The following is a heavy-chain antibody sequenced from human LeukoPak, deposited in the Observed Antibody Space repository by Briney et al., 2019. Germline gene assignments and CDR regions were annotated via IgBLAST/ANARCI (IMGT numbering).Heavy chain of an antibody. CDR3: ARDPRNVGLAP. CDR2: NNGDGSTT. Sequence: GGSLRLSCVASGFSLSGYWMYWVRQAPGKGLMYISRNNGDGSTTSYADVVKGRFTMSRDNVKNTLNLQMNSLRVEDTAVYYCARDPRNVGLAPWGQGTLVTVSS. D-gene: IGHD2-15*01. J-gene: IGHJ5*02. V-gene: IGHV3-74*01. CDR1: GFSLSGYW.